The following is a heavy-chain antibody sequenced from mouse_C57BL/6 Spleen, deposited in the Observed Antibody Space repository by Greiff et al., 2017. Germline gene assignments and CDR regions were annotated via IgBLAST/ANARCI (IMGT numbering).Heavy chain of an antibody. Sequence: DVMLVESGGDLVKPGGSLKLSCAASGFTFSSYGMSWVRQTPDKRLEWVATISSGGSYTYYPASVKGRFTISRDNAKNTLYLQMSSLKSEDTAMYYCARRDYDYDGTFAYWGQGTLVTVSA. CDR1: GFTFSSYG. D-gene: IGHD2-4*01. V-gene: IGHV5-6*02. J-gene: IGHJ3*01. CDR3: ARRDYDYDGTFAY. CDR2: ISSGGSYT.